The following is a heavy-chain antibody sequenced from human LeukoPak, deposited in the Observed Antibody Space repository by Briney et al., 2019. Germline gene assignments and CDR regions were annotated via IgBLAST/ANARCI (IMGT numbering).Heavy chain of an antibody. V-gene: IGHV3-33*08. J-gene: IGHJ4*02. CDR1: GFTFSSYW. D-gene: IGHD3-10*01. CDR3: ARASGPFDY. CDR2: IWNDGSNK. Sequence: GGSLRLSCAASGFTFSSYWMHWVRQAPGEGLEWVAVIWNDGSNKYYADSVKGRFTISRDNSKNTLYLQMNGLRAEDTAVYSCARASGPFDYWGQGTLVTVSS.